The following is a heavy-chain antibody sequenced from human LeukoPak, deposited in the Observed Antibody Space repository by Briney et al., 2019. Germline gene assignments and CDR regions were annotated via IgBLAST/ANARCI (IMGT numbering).Heavy chain of an antibody. D-gene: IGHD3-10*01. CDR1: GGSISSSSYY. CDR3: ARTPWGFGEPHFDY. Sequence: SETLSLTCTVSGGSISSSSYYWGWIRQPPGKGLEWIGSIYYSGSTYYNPSLKSRVTISVDTSKNQFSLKLSSVTAADTAVYYCARTPWGFGEPHFDYWGQGTLVTVSS. J-gene: IGHJ4*02. CDR2: IYYSGST. V-gene: IGHV4-39*01.